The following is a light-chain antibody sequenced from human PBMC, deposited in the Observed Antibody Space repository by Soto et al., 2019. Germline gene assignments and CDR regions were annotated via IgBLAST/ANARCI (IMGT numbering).Light chain of an antibody. Sequence: EIVLTQSPGTLSLSPGERATLSCRASQSVSSRYLAWYQQKPGQAPRLLIYDASNRATGIPDRFSGSVSGTDFTLTISRRKPEDFAFYYYYHYVTSTPRYTFGQGTKLEIK. CDR3: YHYVTSTPRYT. V-gene: IGKV3-20*01. CDR1: QSVSSRY. J-gene: IGKJ2*01. CDR2: DAS.